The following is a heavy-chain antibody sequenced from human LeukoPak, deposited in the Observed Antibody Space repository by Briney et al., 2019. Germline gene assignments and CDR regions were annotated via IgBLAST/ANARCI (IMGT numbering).Heavy chain of an antibody. CDR1: GFTFSSYG. J-gene: IGHJ4*02. Sequence: GGSLRLSCAASGFTFSSYGMHWVRQAPGKGLEWVAVIWYDGSNKYYADSVKGRFTISRDNSKNTLYLQMNNLRAEDTAVYYCARDSRASNTGYFDYWGQGTLVTVSS. D-gene: IGHD2-8*01. CDR2: IWYDGSNK. CDR3: ARDSRASNTGYFDY. V-gene: IGHV3-33*01.